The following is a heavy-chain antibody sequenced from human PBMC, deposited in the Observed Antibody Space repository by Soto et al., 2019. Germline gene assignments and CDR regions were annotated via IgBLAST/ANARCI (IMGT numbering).Heavy chain of an antibody. D-gene: IGHD3-22*01. CDR3: ARADYYDSSGDHDAFDI. V-gene: IGHV4-59*01. J-gene: IGHJ3*02. Sequence: SETLSLTCTVSGGSISSYYWSWIRQPPGKGLEWIGYIYYSGSTNYNPSLKSRVTISVDTSKNQFSLKLSSVTAADTAVYYCARADYYDSSGDHDAFDIWGQGTMVTVSS. CDR1: GGSISSYY. CDR2: IYYSGST.